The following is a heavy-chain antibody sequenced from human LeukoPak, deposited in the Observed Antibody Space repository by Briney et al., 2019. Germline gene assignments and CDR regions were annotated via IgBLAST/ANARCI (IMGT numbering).Heavy chain of an antibody. Sequence: VASVKVSCKASGYTFTGYYMHWVRQAPGQGLEWMGWINPNSGGTNYAQKLQGRVTMTTDTSTSTAYMELRSLTSDDTAVYYCAKDPNPYYYDSSLPVNWGQGTLVTVSS. CDR1: GYTFTGYY. CDR2: INPNSGGT. J-gene: IGHJ4*02. D-gene: IGHD3-16*01. V-gene: IGHV1-2*02. CDR3: AKDPNPYYYDSSLPVN.